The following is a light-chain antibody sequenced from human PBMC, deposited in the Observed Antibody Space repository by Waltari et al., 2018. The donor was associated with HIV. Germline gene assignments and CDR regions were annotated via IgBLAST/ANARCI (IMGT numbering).Light chain of an antibody. J-gene: IGLJ2*01. CDR1: TSNLGANFD. CDR3: QSYDNVLTAVI. V-gene: IGLV1-40*01. CDR2: ENN. Sequence: QSVLTQPPSVSGAPGQTVTVSCTGSTSNLGANFDVHWYQHLPGTAPKLLIYENNNLPSGVPARFSGSRSDSSASLAITGLQAEDEADYYCQSYDNVLTAVIFGGGTKVTVL.